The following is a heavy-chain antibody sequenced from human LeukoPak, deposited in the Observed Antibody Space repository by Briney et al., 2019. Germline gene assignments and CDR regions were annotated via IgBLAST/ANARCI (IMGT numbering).Heavy chain of an antibody. D-gene: IGHD6-6*01. J-gene: IGHJ5*02. CDR1: GFTVSSYS. V-gene: IGHV3-21*01. Sequence: GGSLRLSCAASGFTVSSYSMNWVRQAPGKGLEWVSSISSSSSYIYYADSVKGRFTISRDNAKNSLYLQMNSLKAEDTAVYYCARGRSIAARQDWFDPWGQGTLVTVSS. CDR2: ISSSSSYI. CDR3: ARGRSIAARQDWFDP.